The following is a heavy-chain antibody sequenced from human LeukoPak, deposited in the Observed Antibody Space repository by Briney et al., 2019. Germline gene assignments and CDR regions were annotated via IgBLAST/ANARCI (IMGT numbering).Heavy chain of an antibody. Sequence: KPGGSLRLSCAASGFTFSDYYMSWIRQAPGKGLEWISYINSSGSTIYNADSVKGRFTISRDNAKNSLYLQMNSPRAEDTAVYYCARGYSNYYFDFWGQGTLVTVSS. V-gene: IGHV3-11*01. CDR2: INSSGSTI. CDR3: ARGYSNYYFDF. J-gene: IGHJ4*02. D-gene: IGHD6-13*01. CDR1: GFTFSDYY.